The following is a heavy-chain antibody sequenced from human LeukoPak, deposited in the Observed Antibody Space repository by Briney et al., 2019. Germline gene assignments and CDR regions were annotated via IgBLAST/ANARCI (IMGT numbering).Heavy chain of an antibody. CDR3: TTEGLLEGSYPTYYFDY. V-gene: IGHV3-15*01. CDR1: GFTFSNAW. D-gene: IGHD1-26*01. J-gene: IGHJ4*02. CDR2: IKSKTDGGTT. Sequence: GGSLRLSCAASGFTFSNAWMSWVRQAPGKGLEWVGRIKSKTDGGTTDYAAPVKGRFTISRDDSKNTLYLQMNSLKTEDTAVYYCTTEGLLEGSYPTYYFDYWGQGTLVTVSS.